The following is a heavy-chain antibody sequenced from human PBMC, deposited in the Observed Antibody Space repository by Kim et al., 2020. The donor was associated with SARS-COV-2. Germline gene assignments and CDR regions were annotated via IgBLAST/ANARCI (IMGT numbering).Heavy chain of an antibody. Sequence: ASVKVSCKASGYTFTSYYMHWVRQAPGQGLEWMGIINPSGGSTSYAQKFQGRVTMTRDTSTSTVYMELSSLRSEVTAVYYCARESSGDYVWGSYRPSVNWFDPWGQGTLVNVSS. CDR1: GYTFTSYY. CDR3: ARESSGDYVWGSYRPSVNWFDP. J-gene: IGHJ5*02. CDR2: INPSGGST. D-gene: IGHD3-16*02. V-gene: IGHV1-46*01.